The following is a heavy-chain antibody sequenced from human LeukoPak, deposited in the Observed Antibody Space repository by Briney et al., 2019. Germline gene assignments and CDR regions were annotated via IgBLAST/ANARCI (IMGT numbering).Heavy chain of an antibody. CDR1: GYTFNSYG. Sequence: GASVKVSCKASGYTFNSYGISWVRQAPGQGLEWMGWISAYNGHTNYAQKFQGRVTMTTDTSTSTAYMDLRSLRSDDTAVYYCAREAEYTVSPNFDYWGQGTLVTVSS. V-gene: IGHV1-18*01. D-gene: IGHD4-11*01. CDR3: AREAEYTVSPNFDY. J-gene: IGHJ4*02. CDR2: ISAYNGHT.